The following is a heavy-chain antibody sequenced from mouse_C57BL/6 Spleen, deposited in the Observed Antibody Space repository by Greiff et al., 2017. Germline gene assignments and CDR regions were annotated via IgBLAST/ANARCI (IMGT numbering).Heavy chain of an antibody. CDR2: IWSGGST. V-gene: IGHV2-4*01. Sequence: QVQLKESGPGLVQPSQSLSITCTVSGFSLTSYGVHWVRQPPGKGLEWLGVIWSGGSTDYNAAFISRLSISKDNSKSQVFFKMNSLQADDTAIYYCAKKGNYYGSWYFDVWGTGTTVTVSS. J-gene: IGHJ1*03. CDR3: AKKGNYYGSWYFDV. D-gene: IGHD1-1*01. CDR1: GFSLTSYG.